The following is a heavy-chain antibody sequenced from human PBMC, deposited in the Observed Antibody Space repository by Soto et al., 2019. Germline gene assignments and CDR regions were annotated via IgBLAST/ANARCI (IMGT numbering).Heavy chain of an antibody. CDR1: GGSISSYY. D-gene: IGHD4-4*01. Sequence: SETLSLTCTVSGGSISSYYWSWIRQPPGKGLEWIGYIYYSGSTNYNPSLKSRVTISVDTSKNQFSLKLSSVTAADTAVYYCARGRHSNYVLPYYYYYMDVWGKGTTVTVSS. J-gene: IGHJ6*03. CDR2: IYYSGST. CDR3: ARGRHSNYVLPYYYYYMDV. V-gene: IGHV4-59*01.